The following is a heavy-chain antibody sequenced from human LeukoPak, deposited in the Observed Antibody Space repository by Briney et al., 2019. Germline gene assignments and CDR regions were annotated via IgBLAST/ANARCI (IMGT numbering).Heavy chain of an antibody. CDR2: IKQDGSEK. J-gene: IGHJ5*02. CDR3: ARAGGGSSWFTPFRNWFDP. CDR1: GFTFSSYW. D-gene: IGHD6-13*01. V-gene: IGHV3-7*01. Sequence: PGGSLRLSCAASGFTFSSYWMSWVRQAPGKGLEWVANIKQDGSEKYYVDSVKGRFTISRDNAKNSLYLQMNSLRAEDTAVYYCARAGGGSSWFTPFRNWFDPWGQGTLVTVSS.